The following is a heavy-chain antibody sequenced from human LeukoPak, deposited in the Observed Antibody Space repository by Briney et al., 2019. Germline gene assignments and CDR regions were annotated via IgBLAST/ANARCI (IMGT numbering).Heavy chain of an antibody. CDR3: AREWAIASTTPSWFDP. V-gene: IGHV1-2*02. CDR1: GYTFTGHY. CDR2: INPNSGGT. J-gene: IGHJ5*02. Sequence: ASVKVSCKASGYTFTGHYMHWVRQAPGQGLEWMRWINPNSGGTNYAQKFQGRVTMTRDTSISTAYMELSRLRSDDTAVYYCAREWAIASTTPSWFDPWGQGTLVTVSS. D-gene: IGHD1-1*01.